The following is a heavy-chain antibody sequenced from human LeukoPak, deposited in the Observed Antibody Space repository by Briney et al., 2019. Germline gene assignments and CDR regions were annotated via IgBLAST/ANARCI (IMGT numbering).Heavy chain of an antibody. Sequence: SQTLSLTCTVSGDSISSGDYYWSWIRQPAGKGLEWIGRIYTSGSTNYNPSLKSRVTMSVDTSKNQFSLKLSSVTAADTAVYYCARDEYYYDSSGPSFDYWGQGTLVTVSS. J-gene: IGHJ4*02. D-gene: IGHD3-22*01. V-gene: IGHV4-61*02. CDR1: GDSISSGDYY. CDR2: IYTSGST. CDR3: ARDEYYYDSSGPSFDY.